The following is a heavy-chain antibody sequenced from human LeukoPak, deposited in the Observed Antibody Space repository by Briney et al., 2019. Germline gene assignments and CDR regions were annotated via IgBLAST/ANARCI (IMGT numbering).Heavy chain of an antibody. D-gene: IGHD3-10*01. J-gene: IGHJ5*02. V-gene: IGHV1-18*01. CDR2: ISAYTGDT. CDR1: GYV. CDR3: ARMNDGIRGPTDL. Sequence: ASVKVSCKASGYVHWVRQAPGQALEYMGWISAYTGDTNSAQEFQGRVTMTTDTYTSTAYVHLRSLRSGDTAIYYCARMNDGIRGPTDLWGQGTLVTVSS.